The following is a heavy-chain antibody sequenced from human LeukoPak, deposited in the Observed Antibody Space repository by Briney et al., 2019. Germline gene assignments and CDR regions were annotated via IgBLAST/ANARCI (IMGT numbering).Heavy chain of an antibody. J-gene: IGHJ3*01. CDR1: GDSVSSGTYY. CDR2: ISYSGST. Sequence: PSETLSLTCTLSGDSVSSGTYYWSWVRQPPGKGLEWIGFISYSGSTNYNPSLKSRITISVDMSKNQFSLKVRSVTAADTAVYYCAKGPYVWGQGTMVTVSS. CDR3: AKGPYV. V-gene: IGHV4-61*01.